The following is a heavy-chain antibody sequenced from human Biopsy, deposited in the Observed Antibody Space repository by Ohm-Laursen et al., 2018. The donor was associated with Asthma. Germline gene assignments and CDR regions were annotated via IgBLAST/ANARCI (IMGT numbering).Heavy chain of an antibody. D-gene: IGHD3-22*01. CDR1: GFSFDDCA. CDR3: AKSADYYDSTDYLDY. V-gene: IGHV3-9*01. CDR2: ISWNSGNI. J-gene: IGHJ4*02. Sequence: SLRLSCSASGFSFDDCAMHWVRQAPGKGLEWVSSISWNSGNIDYAVSVKGRFTISRDNAKNSLYLQMQSLRPEDTAFYYCAKSADYYDSTDYLDYWGQGTLVTVSS.